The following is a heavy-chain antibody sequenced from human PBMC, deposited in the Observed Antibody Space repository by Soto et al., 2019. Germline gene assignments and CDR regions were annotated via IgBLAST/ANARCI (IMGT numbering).Heavy chain of an antibody. CDR3: ARDHNPSAYYYGMDV. CDR2: IDSCSTYI. CDR1: GFTFSSYS. V-gene: IGHV3-21*01. D-gene: IGHD1-20*01. J-gene: IGHJ6*02. Sequence: EVQLVESGGGLVKPGGSLRLSCAVSGFTFSSYSMNWVRQAPGKGLEWVSFIDSCSTYIYYADSVKRRFTIPRDKAKNSLYLQMNRLRAEDTAVYYCARDHNPSAYYYGMDVWGQGTTVTVSS.